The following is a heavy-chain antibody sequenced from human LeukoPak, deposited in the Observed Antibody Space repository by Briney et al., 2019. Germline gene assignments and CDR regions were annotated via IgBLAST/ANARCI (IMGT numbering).Heavy chain of an antibody. CDR3: AKDRGNWCSYYFDY. V-gene: IGHV3-53*01. Sequence: GGSLRLSCAASGFTVSSSYMSWVRQAPGKGLEWVSVIYSGGSTYYADSVKGRFTISRDNSKNTLYLQMNSLRAEDTAVYYCAKDRGNWCSYYFDYWGQGTLVTVSS. J-gene: IGHJ4*02. D-gene: IGHD1-1*01. CDR2: IYSGGST. CDR1: GFTVSSSY.